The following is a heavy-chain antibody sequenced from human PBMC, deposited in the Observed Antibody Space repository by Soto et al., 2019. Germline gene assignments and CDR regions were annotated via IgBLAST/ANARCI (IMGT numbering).Heavy chain of an antibody. CDR1: GYTFTSYG. CDR2: ISAYNGNT. CDR3: ARDVTYYYDSSGSYFDY. D-gene: IGHD3-22*01. J-gene: IGHJ4*02. V-gene: IGHV1-18*01. Sequence: ASVKVSCKASGYTFTSYGISWVRQAPGQGLEWMGWISAYNGNTNYAQKLQGRVTMTTDTSTGTAYMELRSLRSDDTAVYYCARDVTYYYDSSGSYFDYWGQGTLVTVSS.